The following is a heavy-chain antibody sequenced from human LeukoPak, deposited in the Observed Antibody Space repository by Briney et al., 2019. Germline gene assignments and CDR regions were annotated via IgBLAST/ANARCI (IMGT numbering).Heavy chain of an antibody. CDR1: GFTVSSNY. V-gene: IGHV3-23*01. J-gene: IGHJ4*02. Sequence: GGSLRLSCAASGFTVSSNYMSWVRQAPGKGLEWVSAISGSGGSTYYADSVKGRFTISRDNAKNSLYLQMNSLRAEDTAVYYCARWIQLWLQPYYFDYWGQGTLVTVSS. CDR2: ISGSGGST. D-gene: IGHD5-18*01. CDR3: ARWIQLWLQPYYFDY.